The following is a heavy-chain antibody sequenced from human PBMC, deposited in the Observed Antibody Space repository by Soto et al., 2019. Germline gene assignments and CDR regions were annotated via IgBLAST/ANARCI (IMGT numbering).Heavy chain of an antibody. J-gene: IGHJ6*02. Sequence: QVQLVQSGAEVKKPGASVKVSCKASGYTFTSYDINWVRQATGQGLEWMGWMNPNSGNTGYAQKFQGRVTMTRHTSISTAHMELSSLRSEDTAVYYCARGLSSHYYYYCMDVWGQGTTVTVSS. CDR1: GYTFTSYD. V-gene: IGHV1-8*01. CDR3: ARGLSSHYYYYCMDV. CDR2: MNPNSGNT. D-gene: IGHD6-6*01.